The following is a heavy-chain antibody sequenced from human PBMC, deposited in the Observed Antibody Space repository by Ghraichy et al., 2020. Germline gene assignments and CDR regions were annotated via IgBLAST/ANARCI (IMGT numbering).Heavy chain of an antibody. CDR1: GYTLTELS. Sequence: SVKVSCKVSGYTLTELSMHWVRQAPGKGLEWMGGFDPEDGETIYAQKFQGRVTMTEDTSTDTAYMELSSLRSEDTAVYYCATGYRGGYYPIDYWGQGTLVTVSS. CDR3: ATGYRGGYYPIDY. CDR2: FDPEDGET. J-gene: IGHJ4*02. D-gene: IGHD3-22*01. V-gene: IGHV1-24*01.